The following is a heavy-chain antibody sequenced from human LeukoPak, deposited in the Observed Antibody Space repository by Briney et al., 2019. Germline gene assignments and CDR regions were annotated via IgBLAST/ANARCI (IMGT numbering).Heavy chain of an antibody. D-gene: IGHD6-19*01. J-gene: IGHJ3*02. CDR2: INHSGST. Sequence: SETLSLTCAVYGGSFSGYYWSWIRQPPGKGLEWIGEINHSGSTNYNPSLKSRVTISVDTSKNQFSLKLSSVTAADTAVYYCARDLSSISLRGWSGGAFDIWGQGTMVTVSS. CDR3: ARDLSSISLRGWSGGAFDI. V-gene: IGHV4-34*01. CDR1: GGSFSGYY.